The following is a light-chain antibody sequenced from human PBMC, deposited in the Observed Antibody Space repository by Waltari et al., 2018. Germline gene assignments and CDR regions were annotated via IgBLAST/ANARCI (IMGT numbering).Light chain of an antibody. CDR3: QQYNNWPLT. Sequence: EIVMTQSPATLSVSPGERATLSCRASQSVSSNLAWYQQKPGQAPRLLIYGASTRANGIPARFSGGGSGTEFTLTISSLQSEDFTVYYCQQYNNWPLTFGGGTKVEIK. CDR1: QSVSSN. V-gene: IGKV3-15*01. CDR2: GAS. J-gene: IGKJ4*01.